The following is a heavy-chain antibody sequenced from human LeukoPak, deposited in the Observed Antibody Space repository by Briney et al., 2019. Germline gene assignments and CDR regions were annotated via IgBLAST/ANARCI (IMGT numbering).Heavy chain of an antibody. CDR1: GFTFITYA. CDR2: ISDSGANT. J-gene: IGHJ2*01. Sequence: GSLRLSCAASGFTFITYAMSWVRQAPGKGLEWVSTISDSGANTYYADSVRGRFTISRDNSKNTLYLQKNSPRADDTAIYYCAKSMTLQWRGFFDLWGRGTHVTVSS. CDR3: AKSMTLQWRGFFDL. V-gene: IGHV3-23*01. D-gene: IGHD6-19*01.